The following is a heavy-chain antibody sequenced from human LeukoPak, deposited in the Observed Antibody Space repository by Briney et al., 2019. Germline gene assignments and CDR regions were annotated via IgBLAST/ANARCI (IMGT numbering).Heavy chain of an antibody. CDR3: ARTPLLPAPWYFDL. D-gene: IGHD1-26*01. Sequence: SETLSLTCTVSGGSISSYYWSWIRQPPGKGLEWIGYIYYSGSTNYNPSFKSRVTISVDTSKNQFSLKLSSMTAADTAVYYCARTPLLPAPWYFDLWGRGTLVTVSS. CDR2: IYYSGST. CDR1: GGSISSYY. V-gene: IGHV4-59*01. J-gene: IGHJ2*01.